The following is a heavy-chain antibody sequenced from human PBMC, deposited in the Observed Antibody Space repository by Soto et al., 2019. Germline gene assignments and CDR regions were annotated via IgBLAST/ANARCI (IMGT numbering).Heavy chain of an antibody. Sequence: DSVKVACKASGYSITDSHIHWVRQAPGQGLEWLGRINPKSGGTSTAQKFQGWVTMTTDTSISTASMELTRLTSDATAIHYCARGDSTDCSNGLCPFLYNHDIDVWG. V-gene: IGHV1-2*04. CDR3: ARGDSTDCSNGLCPFLYNHDIDV. CDR2: INPKSGGT. D-gene: IGHD2-8*01. J-gene: IGHJ6*01. CDR1: GYSITDSH.